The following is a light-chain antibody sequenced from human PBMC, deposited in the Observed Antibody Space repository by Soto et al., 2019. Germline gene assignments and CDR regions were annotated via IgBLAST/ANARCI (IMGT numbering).Light chain of an antibody. CDR2: DVS. Sequence: QSVLTQPASVSGSPGQSITISCTGTSSDVGGYNYVSWYQQHPGKDPKLMIYDVSNRPSGVSNRFSGSKSGNTASLTISGLQADDEADYYCSSYTSSSTYVFGTWTKLTVL. CDR1: SSDVGGYNY. CDR3: SSYTSSSTYV. V-gene: IGLV2-14*01. J-gene: IGLJ1*01.